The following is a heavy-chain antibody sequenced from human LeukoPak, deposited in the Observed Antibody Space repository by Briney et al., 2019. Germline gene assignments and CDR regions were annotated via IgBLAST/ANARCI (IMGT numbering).Heavy chain of an antibody. CDR1: GGSISSYS. V-gene: IGHV4-59*01. J-gene: IGHJ4*02. D-gene: IGHD3-10*01. CDR3: ARDGGDYGSGSYYAY. CDR2: IYYSGST. Sequence: SETLSLTCTVSGGSISSYSWNWIRQPPGKGLEWIGYIYYSGSTSYNPSLKSRVTISVDTSKNQFSLKLSSVTAADTAVYYCARDGGDYGSGSYYAYWGQGTLVTVSS.